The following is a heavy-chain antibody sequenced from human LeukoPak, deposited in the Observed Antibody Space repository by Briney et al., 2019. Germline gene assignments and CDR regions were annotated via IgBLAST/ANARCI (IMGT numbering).Heavy chain of an antibody. CDR3: ARSLKGEIQSDAFDI. D-gene: IGHD3-16*01. V-gene: IGHV3-7*01. CDR2: IKQDGGEK. CDR1: GFTFSSYW. J-gene: IGHJ3*02. Sequence: GGSLRLSCAASGFTFSSYWMSWVRQAPGKGLEWVANIKQDGGEKYYVDSVKGRFTISRDNAKNSLYLQMNSLRAEDTAVYYCARSLKGEIQSDAFDIWGQGTMVTVSS.